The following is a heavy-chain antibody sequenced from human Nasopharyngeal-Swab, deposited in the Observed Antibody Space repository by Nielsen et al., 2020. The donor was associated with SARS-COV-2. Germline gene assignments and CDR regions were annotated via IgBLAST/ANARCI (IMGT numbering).Heavy chain of an antibody. Sequence: VRQMPRKGLEWVGRIGDKAHNYATTYAASVKGRFTISRDDSKNTAFLQMDSLKTEDTALYYCTTDYYFDYWGQGTLVTVSP. CDR3: TTDYYFDY. V-gene: IGHV3-73*01. CDR2: IGDKAHNYAT. J-gene: IGHJ4*02.